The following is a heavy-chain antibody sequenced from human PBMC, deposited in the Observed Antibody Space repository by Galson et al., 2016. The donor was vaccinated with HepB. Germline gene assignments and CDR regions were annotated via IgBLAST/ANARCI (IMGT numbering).Heavy chain of an antibody. Sequence: ETLSLTCTVSGGSISSYYWSWIRQPPGKGLEWIGYIYYSGTTYYNPSLKSRVTMSVDTSKNQFSLKLSSVTAADTAVYYCARAPFGVVIVWFDPWGQGTLVTVSS. J-gene: IGHJ5*02. CDR2: IYYSGTT. CDR3: ARAPFGVVIVWFDP. D-gene: IGHD3-3*01. CDR1: GGSISSYY. V-gene: IGHV4-59*01.